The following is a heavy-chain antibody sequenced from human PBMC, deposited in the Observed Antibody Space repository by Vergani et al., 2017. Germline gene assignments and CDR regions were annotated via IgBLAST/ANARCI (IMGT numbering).Heavy chain of an antibody. Sequence: QVQLVQSGAEVKKPGSSVKVSCKASGGTFSSYAISWVRQAPGQGLEWMGGIIPIFGTASYAQKFQGRVTITADESTSTAYMELSSLRSEDTAVYYCARCKLGSSWYLAPVPDAVYHYYYMDVWGKGTTVTVSS. D-gene: IGHD6-13*01. V-gene: IGHV1-69*01. J-gene: IGHJ6*03. CDR1: GGTFSSYA. CDR3: ARCKLGSSWYLAPVPDAVYHYYYMDV. CDR2: IIPIFGTA.